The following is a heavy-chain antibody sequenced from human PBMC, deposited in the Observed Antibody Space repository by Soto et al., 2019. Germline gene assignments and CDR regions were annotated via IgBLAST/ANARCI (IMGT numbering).Heavy chain of an antibody. J-gene: IGHJ4*02. CDR1: GGSISRSSYY. D-gene: IGHD6-6*01. V-gene: IGHV4-39*01. Sequence: SETLSLTCTVSGGSISRSSYYWGWIRQPPGKGLEWIGSIYYSGSTYNNPSNKSRVTISVDTSKNWFSLKLRSLPAADTAVYYCARLPSGSSSSSGFDYWGQGTLVTVSS. CDR2: IYYSGST. CDR3: ARLPSGSSSSSGFDY.